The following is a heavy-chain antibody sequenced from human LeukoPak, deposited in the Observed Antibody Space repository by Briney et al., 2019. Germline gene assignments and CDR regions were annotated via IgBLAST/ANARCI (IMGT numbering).Heavy chain of an antibody. Sequence: GGSLRLSCAASGFTFSGSAMHWVRQASGKGLEWVGRTRNKPHNHTTEYAASAKGRFTISRDDSKNSLFLQMNSLKTEDTAVYYCARVGYSSGWFLDYWGQGTLVTVSS. CDR2: TRNKPHNHTT. CDR1: GFTFSGSA. CDR3: ARVGYSSGWFLDY. J-gene: IGHJ4*02. V-gene: IGHV3-72*01. D-gene: IGHD6-19*01.